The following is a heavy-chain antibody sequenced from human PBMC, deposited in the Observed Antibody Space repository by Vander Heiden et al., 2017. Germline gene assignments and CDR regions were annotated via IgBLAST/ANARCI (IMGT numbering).Heavy chain of an antibody. CDR2: IYPDDSDT. D-gene: IGHD2-15*01. CDR1: AYSFSTYW. CDR3: ARARRHCSGGSCAYYFDY. Sequence: EVQLVQSGAAVKKPGESLKISCKGSAYSFSTYWIGWVRQMPGKGLEWMGIIYPDDSDTRYSPSFRGQVTISADKSISTAYLHWRSLKASDTAMYYCARARRHCSGGSCAYYFDYWGQGTLVTVSS. J-gene: IGHJ4*02. V-gene: IGHV5-51*01.